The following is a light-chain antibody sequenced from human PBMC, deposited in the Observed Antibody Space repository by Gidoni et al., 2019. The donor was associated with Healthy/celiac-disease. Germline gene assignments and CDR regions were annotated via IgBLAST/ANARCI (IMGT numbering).Light chain of an antibody. CDR3: QQDGSSPPIT. Sequence: EIVLTQSPCTLSLSPGESATLSCRASQSVSSSYLAWYQQKPGQAPRLLIYGASRRATGSPDRVSGSGSGTDVTLTSSRLEPEDFAVYYCQQDGSSPPITFGQGTRLEIK. CDR2: GAS. CDR1: QSVSSSY. V-gene: IGKV3-20*01. J-gene: IGKJ5*01.